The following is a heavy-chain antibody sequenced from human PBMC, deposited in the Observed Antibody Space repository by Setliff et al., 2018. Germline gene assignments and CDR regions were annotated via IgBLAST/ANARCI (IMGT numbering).Heavy chain of an antibody. V-gene: IGHV5-51*01. CDR1: GYRFSSYW. J-gene: IGHJ4*02. CDR2: IYPGDSDT. D-gene: IGHD6-13*01. CDR3: ARPAYSSRWYEIKGFDY. Sequence: GESLKISCKGSGYRFSSYWIGWVRQMPGKGLEWMGIIYPGDSDTRYSPSFQGQVTISADKSISTAYLQWSSLKASDTAIYYCARPAYSSRWYEIKGFDYWGQGTLVTVSS.